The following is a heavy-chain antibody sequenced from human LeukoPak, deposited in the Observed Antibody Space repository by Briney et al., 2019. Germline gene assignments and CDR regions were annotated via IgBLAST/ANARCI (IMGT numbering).Heavy chain of an antibody. V-gene: IGHV1-2*02. J-gene: IGHJ5*02. CDR2: INPNSGGT. CDR3: ARDTDYDTLTGYTSNRFDP. Sequence: GASVKVSCKASGYTFTSYYMHWVRQAPGQGLEWMGWINPNSGGTKYKKKFQGRVSMTRDTSISTAYMELSRLRSDDTAVYYCARDTDYDTLTGYTSNRFDPWGQGTLVTVSS. D-gene: IGHD3-9*01. CDR1: GYTFTSYY.